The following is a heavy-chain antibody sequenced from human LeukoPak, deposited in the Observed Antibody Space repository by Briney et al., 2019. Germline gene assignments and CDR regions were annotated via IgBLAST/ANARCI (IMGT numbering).Heavy chain of an antibody. J-gene: IGHJ3*02. D-gene: IGHD2-21*02. CDR3: ARGDPSAFDI. CDR2: IYYSGST. CDR1: GGSISSYY. V-gene: IGHV4-59*01. Sequence: SETLSLTCTVSGGSISSYYWSWIRQPPGRGLEWIGYIYYSGSTNYNPSLKSRVTISVDTSKNQFSLKLSSVTAADTAVYYCARGDPSAFDIWGQGTMVTVSS.